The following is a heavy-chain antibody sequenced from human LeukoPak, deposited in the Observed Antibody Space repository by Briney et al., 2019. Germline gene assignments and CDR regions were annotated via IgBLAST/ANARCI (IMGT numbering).Heavy chain of an antibody. CDR3: ARGFGSSWFYS. D-gene: IGHD2-15*01. V-gene: IGHV3-48*04. CDR2: ISSTSSPI. CDR1: GFMFSSEN. J-gene: IGHJ5*01. Sequence: GGSLRLSCAASGFMFSSENMNWVRQAPGKGLEWTSYISSTSSPIFYADSVKGRFTISRDNAKNSLWLQMNNLRVEGSAIYYCARGFGSSWFYSWGPGTLVTVSP.